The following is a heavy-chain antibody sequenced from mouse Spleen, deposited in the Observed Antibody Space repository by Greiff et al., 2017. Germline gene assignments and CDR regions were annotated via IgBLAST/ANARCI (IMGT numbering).Heavy chain of an antibody. J-gene: IGHJ3*01. Sequence: QVHVKQPGAELVKPGASVKMSCKASGYTFTSYWITWVKQRPGQGLEWIGDIYPGSGSTNYNEKFKSKATLTVDTSSSTAYMQLSSLTSEDSAVYYCARYYYGSSYGGFAYWGQGTLVTVSA. V-gene: IGHV1-55*01. CDR2: IYPGSGST. CDR1: GYTFTSYW. CDR3: ARYYYGSSYGGFAY. D-gene: IGHD1-1*01.